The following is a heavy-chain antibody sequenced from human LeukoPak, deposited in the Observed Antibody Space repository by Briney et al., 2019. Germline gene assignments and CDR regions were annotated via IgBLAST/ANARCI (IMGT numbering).Heavy chain of an antibody. V-gene: IGHV3-48*01. CDR3: AKEKGAGGGYPVLDS. Sequence: PGESLRLSCETSGFIFSAFRMTWVRQAPGKGLEWVAYISRDGTITHYADSVKGRFTVSRDDAKNSLFLQMDSLRVEDTATYYCAKEKGAGGGYPVLDSWGQGTLVTVSS. J-gene: IGHJ4*02. D-gene: IGHD1-26*01. CDR2: ISRDGTIT. CDR1: GFIFSAFR.